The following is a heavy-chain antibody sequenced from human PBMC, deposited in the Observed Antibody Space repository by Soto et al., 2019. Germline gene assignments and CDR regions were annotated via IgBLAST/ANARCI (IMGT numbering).Heavy chain of an antibody. CDR2: IYHSGST. V-gene: IGHV4-38-2*02. J-gene: IGHJ4*02. CDR3: ARARFLEWLLDRFVFDY. CDR1: GYSISSGYY. Sequence: SETLSLTCTVSGYSISSGYYWGWIRQPPGKGLEWIGSIYHSGSTYYNPSLKSRVTISVDTSKNQFSLKLSSVTAADTAVYYCARARFLEWLLDRFVFDYWGQGTLVTVSS. D-gene: IGHD3-3*01.